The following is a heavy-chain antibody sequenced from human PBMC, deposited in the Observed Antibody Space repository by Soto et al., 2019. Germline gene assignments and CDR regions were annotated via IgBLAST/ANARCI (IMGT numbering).Heavy chain of an antibody. CDR3: ARGRGAPPEYCSSTSCYKSGYYYYGMDV. Sequence: SETLSLTCAVYGGSSSGYYWSWIRQPPGKGLEWIGEINHSGSTNYNPSLKSRVTISVDTSKNQFSLKLSSVTAADTAVYYCARGRGAPPEYCSSTSCYKSGYYYYGMDVWGQGTTVTVSS. CDR1: GGSSSGYY. J-gene: IGHJ6*02. D-gene: IGHD2-2*02. CDR2: INHSGST. V-gene: IGHV4-34*01.